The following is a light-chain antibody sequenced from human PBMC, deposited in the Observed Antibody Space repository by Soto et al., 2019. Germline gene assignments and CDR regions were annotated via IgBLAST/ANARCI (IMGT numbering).Light chain of an antibody. V-gene: IGKV3-20*01. CDR1: QSVFSRY. CDR3: HQYGSSPPT. Sequence: EIVLTQSPGTLSLSPGERATLSCRASQSVFSRYLAWYQQKPGQAPRLLISGASSRATGIADRFSGSGSGTDFTLTISRLEAEDFAVYYCHQYGSSPPTFGGGTKVEIK. CDR2: GAS. J-gene: IGKJ4*01.